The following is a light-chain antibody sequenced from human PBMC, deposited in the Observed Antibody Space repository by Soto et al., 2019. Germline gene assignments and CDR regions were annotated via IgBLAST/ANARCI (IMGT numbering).Light chain of an antibody. J-gene: IGKJ3*01. V-gene: IGKV3-20*01. Sequence: EIVLTQSPGTLSLSPGESATLSCRASQSVSSSYLAWYQQKPGQAPRLLSSAAYSRASGIPGRFSGSGAGTDFTLTIRRLEPEDFAVYYCQHYGGPFTFGPGTKVEIK. CDR2: AAY. CDR3: QHYGGPFT. CDR1: QSVSSSY.